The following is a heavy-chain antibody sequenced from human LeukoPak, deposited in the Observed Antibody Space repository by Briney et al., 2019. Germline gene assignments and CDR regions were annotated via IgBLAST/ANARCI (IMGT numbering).Heavy chain of an antibody. CDR1: GDSISSHY. V-gene: IGHV4-59*08. CDR3: ARMNGNYDILN. Sequence: NPSETLSLTCTVSGDSISSHYWGWIRQSPGQGLEWIGYVYFTGSTNYHPPLKSRVTISIDTSKTQFSLRLSSVTAADTAVYYCARMNGNYDILNWGQGTLVTVSS. CDR2: VYFTGST. J-gene: IGHJ4*02. D-gene: IGHD3-9*01.